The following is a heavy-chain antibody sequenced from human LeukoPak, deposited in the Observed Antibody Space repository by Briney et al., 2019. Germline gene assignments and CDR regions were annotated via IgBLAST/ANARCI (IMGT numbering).Heavy chain of an antibody. Sequence: PSETLSLTCAVYGGSFSGYYWSWIRQPPGKGLEWIGEINHSGSTNYNPSLKSRVTISVDTSKNQFSLKLSSVTAADTAVYYCARRSHYSTSAGTALWGQGTLVTVSS. V-gene: IGHV4-34*01. CDR1: GGSFSGYY. D-gene: IGHD6-6*01. J-gene: IGHJ4*02. CDR2: INHSGST. CDR3: ARRSHYSTSAGTAL.